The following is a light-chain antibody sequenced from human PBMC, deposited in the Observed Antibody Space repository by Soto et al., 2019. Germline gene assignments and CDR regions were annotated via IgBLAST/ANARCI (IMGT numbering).Light chain of an antibody. J-gene: IGKJ4*01. V-gene: IGKV3-15*01. CDR2: GAS. CDR3: QQYSTWPPVI. Sequence: ETVMTQSPATLSVSPGERVTLSCRASQSVGSKVAWYQQKPGQAPSLLIYGASTRATETPVRFSGSGSGTEFTLTISSLQSEDFAVYYCQQYSTWPPVIFGGGTKVAIK. CDR1: QSVGSK.